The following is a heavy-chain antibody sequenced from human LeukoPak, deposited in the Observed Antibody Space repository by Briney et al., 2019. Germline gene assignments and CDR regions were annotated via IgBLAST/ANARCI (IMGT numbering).Heavy chain of an antibody. CDR3: ARVRGGSPSAFDY. V-gene: IGHV1-69*05. CDR1: GGTFSSYA. CDR2: IIPIFGTA. J-gene: IGHJ4*02. Sequence: ASVKVSCKASGGTFSSYAISWVRQAPGQGLEWMGGIIPIFGTANYAQKLQGRVTMTTDTSTSTAYMELRSLRSDDTAVYYCARVRGGSPSAFDYWGQGTLVTVSS. D-gene: IGHD1-26*01.